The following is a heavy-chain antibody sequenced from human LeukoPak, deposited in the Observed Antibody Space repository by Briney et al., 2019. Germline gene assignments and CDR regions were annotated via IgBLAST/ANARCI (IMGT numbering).Heavy chain of an antibody. CDR3: ARHGTACSGGDCNYNKFDP. CDR1: GYTFTSYG. J-gene: IGHJ5*02. CDR2: ISAYNGNT. D-gene: IGHD2-15*01. V-gene: IGHV1-18*01. Sequence: ASVKVSCEASGYTFTSYGISWVRQAPGQGLEWMGWISAYNGNTNYAQKLQGRVTMTTDTSTSTAYMELRSLRSDDTAVYYCARHGTACSGGDCNYNKFDPWGQGTLVTVSS.